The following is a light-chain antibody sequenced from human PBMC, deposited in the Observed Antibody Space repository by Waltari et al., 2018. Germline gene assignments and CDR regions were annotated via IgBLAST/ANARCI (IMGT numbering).Light chain of an antibody. V-gene: IGKV3-20*01. Sequence: EIVLTQSPGTLSLSPGERATLSCRASQSVSSNNLAWYQQKPGQGPRLLLYGASSRATGIPDRFSGSGSGTDFTLTISRLEPEDFAVYYCQQYGRSPPITFGQGTRLEIK. CDR3: QQYGRSPPIT. CDR1: QSVSSNN. CDR2: GAS. J-gene: IGKJ5*01.